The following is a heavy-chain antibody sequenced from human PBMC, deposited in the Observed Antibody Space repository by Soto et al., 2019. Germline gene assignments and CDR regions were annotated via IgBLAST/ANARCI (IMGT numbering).Heavy chain of an antibody. Sequence: GASVKVSCKASGGTLSSYAISWVRQAPGQGLEWMGGIIPIFGTANYAQKFQGRVTITADESTSTAYMELSSLRSEDTAVYYCATDYYDSSGYLDYYYYGMDVWGQGTTVTVSS. D-gene: IGHD3-22*01. CDR3: ATDYYDSSGYLDYYYYGMDV. V-gene: IGHV1-69*13. CDR1: GGTLSSYA. J-gene: IGHJ6*02. CDR2: IIPIFGTA.